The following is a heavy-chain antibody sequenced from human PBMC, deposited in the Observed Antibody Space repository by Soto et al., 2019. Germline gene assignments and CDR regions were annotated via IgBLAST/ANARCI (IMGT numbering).Heavy chain of an antibody. V-gene: IGHV1-18*04. D-gene: IGHD3-3*01. CDR3: AREKTRSGFDP. J-gene: IGHJ5*02. Sequence: ASVKVSCKTSGYPLATYVISWVRQAPGQGLEWMGWISPYNGNTKYAENFQGRATMTTDTSTSTAYMELRSLRSDDTGVYYCAREKTRSGFDPWGQGTLVTVSS. CDR2: ISPYNGNT. CDR1: GYPLATYV.